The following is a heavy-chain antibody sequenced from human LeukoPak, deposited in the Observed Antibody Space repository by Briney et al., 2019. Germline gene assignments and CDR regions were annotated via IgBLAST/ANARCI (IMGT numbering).Heavy chain of an antibody. V-gene: IGHV3-21*01. J-gene: IGHJ6*02. CDR1: GFAFSSYS. CDR3: ARVGGKFRDYYYGMDV. Sequence: GGSLRLSWAASGFAFSSYSMNWVRQAPGKGLEWVSSISSSSYIYYADSVKGRFTISRDNAKNSLYLQMNSLRAEDTAVYYCARVGGKFRDYYYGMDVWGQGTTVTVSS. CDR2: ISSSSYI. D-gene: IGHD4-23*01.